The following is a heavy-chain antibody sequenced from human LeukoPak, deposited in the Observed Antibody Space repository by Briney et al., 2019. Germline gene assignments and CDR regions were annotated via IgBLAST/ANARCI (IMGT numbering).Heavy chain of an antibody. CDR1: GGSLSGYN. J-gene: IGHJ4*02. CDR3: ARGGVRVSPGTEYFDS. V-gene: IGHV4-34*01. CDR2: INHGGTT. D-gene: IGHD2/OR15-2a*01. Sequence: KPSETLSLTCGLSGGSLSGYNWNWIRQTPLRGLEWIGEINHGGTTHYNPSLESRVIISIDTFKSQFSLILNSVTAADTAVFYCARGGVRVSPGTEYFDSWSQGAQVIVSS.